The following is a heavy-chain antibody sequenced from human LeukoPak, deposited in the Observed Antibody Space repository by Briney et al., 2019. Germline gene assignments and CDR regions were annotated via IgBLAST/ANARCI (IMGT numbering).Heavy chain of an antibody. Sequence: GGSLRLSCAASGFTFSSYSMNWVRQAPGKGLEWVSSISSSSSYTYYADSVKGRFTISRDNSKNTLYLQINSLRAEDTAVYYCARKYGGYDAFDIWGQGTMVTVPS. D-gene: IGHD4-23*01. J-gene: IGHJ3*02. V-gene: IGHV3-21*04. CDR3: ARKYGGYDAFDI. CDR2: ISSSSSYT. CDR1: GFTFSSYS.